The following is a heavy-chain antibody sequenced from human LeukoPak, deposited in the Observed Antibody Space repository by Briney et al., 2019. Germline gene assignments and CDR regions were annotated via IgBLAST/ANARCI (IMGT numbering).Heavy chain of an antibody. V-gene: IGHV3-7*01. J-gene: IGHJ3*01. CDR2: INQDGSET. Sequence: PGGSLKLSCAASRFSFYTYWMSWVRQAPGKGLECVANINQDGSETQYVDSVKGRFTISRDNAENSLHLQVSSLRGEDSGIYYCARKPDGFDVWGQGTMVTVSS. CDR3: ARKPDGFDV. CDR1: RFSFYTYW.